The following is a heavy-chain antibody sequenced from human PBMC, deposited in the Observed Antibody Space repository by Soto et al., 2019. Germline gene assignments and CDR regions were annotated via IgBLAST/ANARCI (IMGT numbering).Heavy chain of an antibody. CDR1: GYTFTSYY. CDR3: ARDIPLSGATQDYYYGMDV. D-gene: IGHD1-26*01. V-gene: IGHV1-46*01. Sequence: QVQLVQSGAEVKKPGASVKVSCKASGYTFTSYYMHWVRQAPGQGLEWMGINNPSGGSTSYAQKFQGRVTMTRDTSTSTVYMELSSLRSEDTAVYYCARDIPLSGATQDYYYGMDVWGQGTTVTVSS. CDR2: NNPSGGST. J-gene: IGHJ6*02.